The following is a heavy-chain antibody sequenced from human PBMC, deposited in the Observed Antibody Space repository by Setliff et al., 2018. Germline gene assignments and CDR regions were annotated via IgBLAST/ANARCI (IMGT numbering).Heavy chain of an antibody. CDR2: IIPIFGTA. J-gene: IGHJ3*02. V-gene: IGHV1-69*06. CDR1: GGTFSSYD. Sequence: SVKVSCKASGGTFSSYDISWVRQAPGQGLEWMGRIIPIFGTANYAQKFQGRVTITADKSTSTAYMELSRLRSEDTAVYYCARVLFHCSSTSCYLDAFDIWGQGTMVTVSS. CDR3: ARVLFHCSSTSCYLDAFDI. D-gene: IGHD2-2*01.